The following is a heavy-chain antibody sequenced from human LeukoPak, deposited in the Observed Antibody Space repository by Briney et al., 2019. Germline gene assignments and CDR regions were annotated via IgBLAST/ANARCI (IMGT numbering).Heavy chain of an antibody. V-gene: IGHV3-74*03. CDR3: ARVPHGEAYFDS. J-gene: IGHJ4*02. CDR1: GFTFSSYW. Sequence: GGSLRLSCAASGFTFSSYWMHWVSQAPGKGLVWVSRIHSDGSTTYVESVKGRLPISRGNAKSTLYLQMCSLRGEDTAVYYCARVPHGEAYFDSWGQGTLVTVSS. CDR2: IHSDGST.